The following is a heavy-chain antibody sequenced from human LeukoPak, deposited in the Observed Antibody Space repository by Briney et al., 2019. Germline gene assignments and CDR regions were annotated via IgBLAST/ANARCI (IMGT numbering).Heavy chain of an antibody. Sequence: GGSLRLSCAASGFTFSSYTMNWVRQAPGKGLEWVSAISGSGGSTYYADSVKGRFTISRDNSKNTLYLQMNSLRAEDTAVYYCAKALIAARAFDIWGQGTMVTVSS. V-gene: IGHV3-23*01. D-gene: IGHD6-13*01. CDR3: AKALIAARAFDI. CDR1: GFTFSSYT. J-gene: IGHJ3*02. CDR2: ISGSGGST.